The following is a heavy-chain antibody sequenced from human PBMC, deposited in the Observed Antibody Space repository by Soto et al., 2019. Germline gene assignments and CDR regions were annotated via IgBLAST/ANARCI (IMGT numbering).Heavy chain of an antibody. CDR1: GGTLSSYT. Sequence: SVKGSCKASGGTLSSYTISWVRQAPGQGLEWMGSIIPILGIANYAQKFQGRVTITADKSTSTAYMELSSLRSEDTAVYYCAREDFGGSDAFDIWGRG. V-gene: IGHV1-69*04. CDR3: AREDFGGSDAFDI. D-gene: IGHD1-26*01. J-gene: IGHJ3*02. CDR2: IIPILGIA.